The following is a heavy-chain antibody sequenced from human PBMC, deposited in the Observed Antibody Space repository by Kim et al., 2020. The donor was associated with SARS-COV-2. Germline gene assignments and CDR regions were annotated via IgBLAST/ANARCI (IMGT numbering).Heavy chain of an antibody. CDR2: IYYSGST. Sequence: SETLSLTCTVSGGSISSGGYYWSWIRQHPGKGLEWIGYIYYSGSTYYNPSLKSRVTISVDTSKNQFSLKLSSVTAADTAVYYCARTPLLRYFDWLLSPAGESFYYFDYCGQGTLVTVSS. D-gene: IGHD3-9*01. CDR3: ARTPLLRYFDWLLSPAGESFYYFDY. V-gene: IGHV4-31*03. CDR1: GGSISSGGYY. J-gene: IGHJ4*02.